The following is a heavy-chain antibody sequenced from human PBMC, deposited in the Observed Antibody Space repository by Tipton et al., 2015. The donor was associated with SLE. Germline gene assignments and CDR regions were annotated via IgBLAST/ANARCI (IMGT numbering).Heavy chain of an antibody. CDR3: ARKDTAMVDY. CDR1: GGSISTYY. D-gene: IGHD5-18*01. CDR2: IYYSGTT. V-gene: IGHV4-59*12. Sequence: TLSLTCTLSGGSISTYYWSWIRQPPGKGLEWIGYIYYSGTTNNNPSLKSRVTISVDTSKNQFSLKLSSVTAADTAVYYCARKDTAMVDYWGQGTLVTVSS. J-gene: IGHJ4*02.